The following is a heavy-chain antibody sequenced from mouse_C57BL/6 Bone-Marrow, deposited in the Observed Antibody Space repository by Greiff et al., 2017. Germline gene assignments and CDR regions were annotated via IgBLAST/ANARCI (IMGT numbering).Heavy chain of an antibody. J-gene: IGHJ1*03. CDR3: TRDDYYSNSGWYFDV. Sequence: QVQLQQSGAELVRPGASVTLSCKASGYTFTDYEMHWVKQTPVHGLEWIGAIDPETGGTAYNQKFKGKAILTADKSSSTAYMELRSLTSEDSAVYYCTRDDYYSNSGWYFDVWGTGTTVTVSS. CDR2: IDPETGGT. CDR1: GYTFTDYE. V-gene: IGHV1-15*01. D-gene: IGHD2-5*01.